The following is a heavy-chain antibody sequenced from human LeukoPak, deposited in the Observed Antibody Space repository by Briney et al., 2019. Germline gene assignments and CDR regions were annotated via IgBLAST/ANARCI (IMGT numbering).Heavy chain of an antibody. CDR1: GGSISDYY. D-gene: IGHD1-26*01. J-gene: IGHJ6*02. CDR3: ARVGGTNYYYYGMDV. Sequence: SETLSLTCTVSGGSISDYYWNWLRQPPGKGLEWIGYIYYSGRTNYNPSLKSRVSISVDTSKNQFSLKLSSVTAADAAVYYCARVGGTNYYYYGMDVWGQGTTVTVSS. V-gene: IGHV4-59*01. CDR2: IYYSGRT.